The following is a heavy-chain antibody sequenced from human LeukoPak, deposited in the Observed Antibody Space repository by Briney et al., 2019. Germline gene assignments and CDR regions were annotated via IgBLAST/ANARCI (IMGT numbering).Heavy chain of an antibody. CDR1: GGSISSSSYY. Sequence: SETLSLXCTVSGGSISSSSYYWGWIRQPPGKGLEWIGTIYYSGSTYYNPSLKSRVTISVDTSKNQFSLKLSSVTAADTAVYYCARLSGSGSQFDYWGQGTLVTVSS. V-gene: IGHV4-39*01. J-gene: IGHJ4*02. D-gene: IGHD3-10*01. CDR2: IYYSGST. CDR3: ARLSGSGSQFDY.